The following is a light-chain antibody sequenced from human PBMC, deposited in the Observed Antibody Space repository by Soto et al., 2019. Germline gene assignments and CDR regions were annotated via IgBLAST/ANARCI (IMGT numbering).Light chain of an antibody. CDR3: QQYGISPPRWT. CDR2: GAS. CDR1: QSVSSSY. J-gene: IGKJ1*01. V-gene: IGKV3-20*01. Sequence: EIVLTQSPGTLSLSPGERATLSCRASQSVSSSYLAWYQQKPGQAPRLLIYGASSRATGIPDRFSGSGSGTDFTLTISRLEPEDFAVYYCQQYGISPPRWTFGQGTKVEIK.